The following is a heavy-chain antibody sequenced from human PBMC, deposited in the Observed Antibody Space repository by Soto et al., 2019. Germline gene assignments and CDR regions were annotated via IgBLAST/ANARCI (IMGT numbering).Heavy chain of an antibody. J-gene: IGHJ6*03. Sequence: QVQLVQSGAEVKKPGSSVKVSCKASGGTFSSYTISWVRQAPGQGLEWMGRIIPILGIANYAQKFQGRVKVNADKSTSKGYMEVGSLGTGDTGVFLCGRGGEGYCSGGSCYGRYYYYYMDVWGKGTTVTVSS. CDR3: GRGGEGYCSGGSCYGRYYYYYMDV. CDR2: IIPILGIA. V-gene: IGHV1-69*02. D-gene: IGHD2-15*01. CDR1: GGTFSSYT.